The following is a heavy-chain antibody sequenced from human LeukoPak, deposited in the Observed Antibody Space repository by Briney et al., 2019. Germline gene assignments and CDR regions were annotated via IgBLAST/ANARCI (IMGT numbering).Heavy chain of an antibody. Sequence: GGSLRLSCAASGFTFSSYGMHWVRQAPGKGLEWVAFIRYDGSNKYYADSVKGRFTISRDNSKNTLYLQMNSLRAEDTAVYYCXKDCSSTSCYEPINYFDYWGQGXLVTV. CDR2: IRYDGSNK. CDR1: GFTFSSYG. CDR3: XKDCSSTSCYEPINYFDY. V-gene: IGHV3-30*02. J-gene: IGHJ4*02. D-gene: IGHD2-2*01.